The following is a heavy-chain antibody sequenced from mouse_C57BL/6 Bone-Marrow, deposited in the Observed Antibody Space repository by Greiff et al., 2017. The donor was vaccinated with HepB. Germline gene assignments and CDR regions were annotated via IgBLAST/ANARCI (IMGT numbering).Heavy chain of an antibody. V-gene: IGHV1-55*01. CDR3: ARPGSSLMDY. Sequence: QVQLQQPGAELVKPGASVKMSCKASGYTFTSYWITWVKQRPGQGLEWIGDIYPGSGSTNYNEKFKSKATLTADKSSSTAYMQLSSLTYEDSAVYYCARPGSSLMDYWGQGTSVTVSS. CDR2: IYPGSGST. D-gene: IGHD1-1*01. J-gene: IGHJ4*01. CDR1: GYTFTSYW.